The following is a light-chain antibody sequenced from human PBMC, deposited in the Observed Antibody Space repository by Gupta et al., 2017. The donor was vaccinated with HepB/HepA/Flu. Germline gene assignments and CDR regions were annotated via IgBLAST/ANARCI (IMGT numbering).Light chain of an antibody. CDR1: QGISSY. V-gene: IGKV1-8*01. J-gene: IGKJ3*01. Sequence: AIRMTQSPSSFSASTGDRVTITCRASQGISSYLALYQQKPGKAPKLLIYAASTLQSGVPSRFSGGGSGTDFTLTISCLQSEDFATYYCQHQGTFGPGTKVEIK. CDR3: QHQGT. CDR2: AAS.